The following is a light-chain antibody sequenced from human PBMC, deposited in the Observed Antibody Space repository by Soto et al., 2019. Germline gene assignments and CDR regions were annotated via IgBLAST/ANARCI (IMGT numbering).Light chain of an antibody. Sequence: EIILTQSPDTLSLTPGERATLPSSASQTVSINYLAWCQQRPGQAPRLLIYGAYNRATGIPPRFSGSGSGTDFTLTISSLEPEDSAVYYCQQRHMWPITFGQGTRLEI. CDR2: GAY. CDR3: QQRHMWPIT. J-gene: IGKJ5*01. V-gene: IGKV3D-20*02. CDR1: QTVSINY.